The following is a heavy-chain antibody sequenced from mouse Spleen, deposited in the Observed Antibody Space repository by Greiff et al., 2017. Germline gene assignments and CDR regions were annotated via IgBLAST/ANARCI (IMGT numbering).Heavy chain of an antibody. Sequence: EVQRVESGGGLVKLGGSLKLSCAASGFTFSSYAMSWVRQTPEKRLEWVATISSGGGNTYYPDSVKGRFTISRDNAKNTLYLQMSSLKSEDTAMYYCARHGNGNYVYWYFDVWGAGTTVTVSS. CDR3: ARHGNGNYVYWYFDV. CDR1: GFTFSSYA. CDR2: ISSGGGNT. J-gene: IGHJ1*01. D-gene: IGHD2-1*01. V-gene: IGHV5-9-3*01.